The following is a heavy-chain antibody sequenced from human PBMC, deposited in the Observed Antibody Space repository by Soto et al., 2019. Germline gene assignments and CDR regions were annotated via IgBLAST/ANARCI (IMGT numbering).Heavy chain of an antibody. CDR1: XXXXXDFX. CDR3: AGPKRYYFDY. J-gene: IGHJ4*02. CDR2: ISSGGTSI. Sequence: QVQLVESGGGLVKPGGSLRLSCXASXXXXXDFXMXXXXQTPXKGLECIAYISSGGTSIYYADSVKGRFTISRDNAKNSLFLQMNSLRAEDTALYYCAGPKRYYFDYWGQGTHVTVSS. V-gene: IGHV3-11*01.